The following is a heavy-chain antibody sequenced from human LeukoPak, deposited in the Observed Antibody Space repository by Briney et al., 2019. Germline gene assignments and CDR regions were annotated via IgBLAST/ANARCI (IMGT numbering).Heavy chain of an antibody. J-gene: IGHJ4*02. V-gene: IGHV4-59*08. CDR1: GGSISSYY. CDR3: ARHIGAATATLDY. D-gene: IGHD6-13*01. CDR2: IYYSGST. Sequence: PSETLPLTCTVSGGSISSYYWSWIRQPPGKGLEWIGYIYYSGSTNYNPSLKSRVTISVDTSKNQFSLKLSSVTAADTAVYYCARHIGAATATLDYWGQGTLVTVSS.